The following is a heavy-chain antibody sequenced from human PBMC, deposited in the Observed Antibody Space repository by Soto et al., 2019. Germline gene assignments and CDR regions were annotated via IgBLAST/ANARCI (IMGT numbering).Heavy chain of an antibody. CDR2: IYYSGST. Sequence: TSETLSLTCTVSGGSISYYYWRWIRQPPGKGLEWIGDIYYSGSTKYNPSLKSRVTISVDTSKNQFSLKLSSVTAADTAVYYCARLYDSDSHHGMDVWGQGTTVTVSS. CDR3: ARLYDSDSHHGMDV. V-gene: IGHV4-59*08. J-gene: IGHJ6*02. D-gene: IGHD3-22*01. CDR1: GGSISYYY.